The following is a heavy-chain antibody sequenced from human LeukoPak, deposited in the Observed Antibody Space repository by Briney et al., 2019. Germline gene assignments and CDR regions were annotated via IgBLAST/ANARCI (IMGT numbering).Heavy chain of an antibody. CDR2: ISSSGYTI. D-gene: IGHD6-19*01. V-gene: IGHV3-48*03. CDR1: GFTFSSYE. J-gene: IGHJ4*02. Sequence: GGSLRLSCAASGFTFSSYEMSWVRQAPGKGLECISYISSSGYTIYYADSVKGRFTISRDNAKNSLYLQMNSLRAEDTAVYYCARITAVAGRDFGYWGQGTLVTVSS. CDR3: ARITAVAGRDFGY.